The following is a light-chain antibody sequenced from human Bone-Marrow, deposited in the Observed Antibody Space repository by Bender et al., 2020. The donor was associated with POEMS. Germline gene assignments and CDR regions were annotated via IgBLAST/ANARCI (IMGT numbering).Light chain of an antibody. Sequence: QSVLTQPASVSGSPGQSITISCTGSSSNTGSGYDINWYQHLPGTAPKLLIYGYNNRPSGVSNRFSGSKSGNTASLTISGLQAEDEADYYCSSHTSSNTLVFGGGTKLTVL. V-gene: IGLV2-14*03. CDR1: SSNTGSGYD. CDR2: GYN. CDR3: SSHTSSNTLV. J-gene: IGLJ3*02.